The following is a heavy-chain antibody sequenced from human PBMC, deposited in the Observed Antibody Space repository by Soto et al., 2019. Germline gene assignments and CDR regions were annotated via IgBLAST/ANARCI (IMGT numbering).Heavy chain of an antibody. D-gene: IGHD1-26*01. J-gene: IGHJ4*02. CDR2: IYYSGTT. V-gene: IGHV4-28*01. Sequence: QVQLQESGPGLVKPSDTLSLTCAVSGYSISSSNWWGWIRQPPGKGQGWIGYIYYSGTTYYNPSLKSRVTMSVDTSKNQFSLKLTSVTAVDTAVYYCARREIQGPIDYWGQGTLVTVSS. CDR1: GYSISSSNW. CDR3: ARREIQGPIDY.